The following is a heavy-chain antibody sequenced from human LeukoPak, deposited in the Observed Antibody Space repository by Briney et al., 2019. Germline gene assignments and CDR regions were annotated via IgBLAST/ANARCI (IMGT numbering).Heavy chain of an antibody. J-gene: IGHJ6*03. V-gene: IGHV3-23*01. CDR1: GFTFSSYA. Sequence: RPGGSLRLSCAASGFTFSSYAMSWVRQAPGEGLEWVSGIIDSGESTYYANFAKGRFTISRDNSNNTLYLQMNSLRAEDTAVYYCAKLGGQELHNYYVAVCGKGTTVAVSS. CDR3: AKLGGQELHNYYVAV. D-gene: IGHD3-16*01. CDR2: IIDSGEST.